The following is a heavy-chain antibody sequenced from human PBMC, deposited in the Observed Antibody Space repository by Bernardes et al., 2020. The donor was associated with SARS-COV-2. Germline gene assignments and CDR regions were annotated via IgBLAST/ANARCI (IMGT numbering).Heavy chain of an antibody. J-gene: IGHJ4*02. Sequence: GSLSLSCAASGFTFSRFTMNWVRQAPGKGLEWVSSISSNSASTYYADSVMGRFSISRDNAKNSLFLQMNSLRVDDTAIYYCARGPIYSFDYWGQGTLVTVSS. CDR2: ISSNSAST. V-gene: IGHV3-21*01. CDR1: GFTFSRFT. D-gene: IGHD2-15*01. CDR3: ARGPIYSFDY.